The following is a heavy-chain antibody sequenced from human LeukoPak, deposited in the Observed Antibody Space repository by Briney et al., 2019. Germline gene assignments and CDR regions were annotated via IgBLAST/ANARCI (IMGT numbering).Heavy chain of an antibody. Sequence: GGSLRLSCAASGFTFNNYALAWVRQTPEKGLECVSAISGDGVSPYYVDFVRGRFTISRDNSKNTLYLQMHSLRVEDTAVYYCAKALDSGALPRGASYFAYWGQGTLVTVSS. D-gene: IGHD2-15*01. V-gene: IGHV3-23*01. J-gene: IGHJ4*02. CDR2: ISGDGVSP. CDR1: GFTFNNYA. CDR3: AKALDSGALPRGASYFAY.